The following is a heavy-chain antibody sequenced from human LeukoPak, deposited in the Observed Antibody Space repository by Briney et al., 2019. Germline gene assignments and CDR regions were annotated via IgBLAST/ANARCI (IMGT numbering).Heavy chain of an antibody. CDR1: GYTFTNYG. V-gene: IGHV1-18*01. J-gene: IGHJ4*02. CDR3: ARAPLITIFAVGGTNDF. Sequence: ASVKVSCKTSGYTFTNYGVNWARQAPGQGLEWVGWISGYNGNTNYAQNLQGRVTMTTDTSTNTAYMDLRSLRSDDTAVYYCARAPLITIFAVGGTNDFWGQGTLVTVSS. D-gene: IGHD3-3*01. CDR2: ISGYNGNT.